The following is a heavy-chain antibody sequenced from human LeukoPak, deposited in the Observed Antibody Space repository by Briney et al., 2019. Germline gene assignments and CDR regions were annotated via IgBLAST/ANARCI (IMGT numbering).Heavy chain of an antibody. J-gene: IGHJ4*02. V-gene: IGHV3-23*01. D-gene: IGHD5-12*01. CDR3: ARGSGYSGNDY. CDR1: GFTFSSYG. CDR2: ISGSDDST. Sequence: GGTLRLSCAASGFTFSSYGMSWVRQAPGKGLEWVSAISGSDDSTYYADSVKGRFTISRDNAKNSLYLQMNSLRAEDTAVYYCARGSGYSGNDYWGQGTLVTVSS.